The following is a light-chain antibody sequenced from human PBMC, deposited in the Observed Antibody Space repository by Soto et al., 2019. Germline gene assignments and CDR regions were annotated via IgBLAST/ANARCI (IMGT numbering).Light chain of an antibody. J-gene: IGLJ2*01. CDR3: TSYTTSNTFPVV. Sequence: QSVLSQPPSASGSPGQSVTISCTGTSSDVGGYNYVSWYQQHPGKAPKLMIYEVSKRPSGVPDRFSGSKSGNTASLTISGLQAEDEADYYCTSYTTSNTFPVVFGGGTKLTVL. V-gene: IGLV2-8*01. CDR2: EVS. CDR1: SSDVGGYNY.